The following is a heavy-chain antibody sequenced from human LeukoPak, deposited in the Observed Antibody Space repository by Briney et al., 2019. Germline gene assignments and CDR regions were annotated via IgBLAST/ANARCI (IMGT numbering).Heavy chain of an antibody. Sequence: GGSLRLSCVTSGFSFSSYSMNWIRQAPGKGPEWVAYISNNSITTEYSESVKGRFTISRDNAAKSVYLQMSSLRVEDTAVYYCARTVSYWGQGVLVTVSS. CDR2: ISNNSITT. D-gene: IGHD4-17*01. V-gene: IGHV3-48*04. J-gene: IGHJ4*02. CDR3: ARTVSY. CDR1: GFSFSSYS.